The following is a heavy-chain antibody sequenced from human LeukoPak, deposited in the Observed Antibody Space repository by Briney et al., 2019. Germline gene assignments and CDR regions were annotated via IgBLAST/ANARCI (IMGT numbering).Heavy chain of an antibody. V-gene: IGHV1-8*01. D-gene: IGHD3-10*01. CDR3: ARGGGRGAPPVDYYYFYGMDV. Sequence: ASVKVSCKASGYTFTSFDINWVRQATGQGLEWMGWMNPNSGNTGYVQKFQGRVTMTRNTSISTAYMKLSSLRSEDTAVYYCARGGGRGAPPVDYYYFYGMDVWGQGTTVTVSS. CDR2: MNPNSGNT. J-gene: IGHJ6*02. CDR1: GYTFTSFD.